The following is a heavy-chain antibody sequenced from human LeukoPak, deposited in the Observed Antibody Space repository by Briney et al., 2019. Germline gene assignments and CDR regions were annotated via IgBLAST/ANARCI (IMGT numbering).Heavy chain of an antibody. V-gene: IGHV3-15*01. CDR1: GFTSNTAW. J-gene: IGHJ4*02. CDR3: SFHNGGS. D-gene: IGHD2-8*01. CDR2: IKRKTDGGPT. Sequence: GGSLRLSCAASGFTSNTAWMSWVRQAPGKGLEWVGHIKRKTDGGPTVYAAPVKGRFTISRDDSTNMVYLEMNSLKTEDTAVYYCSFHNGGSRGQGTLVTVSS.